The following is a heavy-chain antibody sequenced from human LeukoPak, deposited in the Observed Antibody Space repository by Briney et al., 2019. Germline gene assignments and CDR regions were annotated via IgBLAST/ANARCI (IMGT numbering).Heavy chain of an antibody. J-gene: IGHJ4*02. Sequence: PSETLSLTCAVYGGSFSGYYWSWISQPQGKGQEWIGEINHIGITNNNPTLKSRVTTSVDTTNKQPSLKLRSVTAAETPVYSYATLFTFFDYWGQGTLVTVSS. CDR2: INHIGIT. V-gene: IGHV4-34*01. CDR1: GGSFSGYY. CDR3: ATLFTFFDY. D-gene: IGHD2/OR15-2a*01.